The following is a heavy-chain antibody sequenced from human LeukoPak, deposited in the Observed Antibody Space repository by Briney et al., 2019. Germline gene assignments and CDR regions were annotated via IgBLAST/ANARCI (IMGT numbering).Heavy chain of an antibody. Sequence: SETLSLTCTVSGGSISSYYWSWIRQPPGKGLEWIRYIYYSGSTNYNPSLKSRVTISVDTSKNQFSLKLSSVTAADTAVYYCASMVRGVTGHFDYWGQGTLVTVSS. CDR2: IYYSGST. CDR3: ASMVRGVTGHFDY. D-gene: IGHD3-10*01. V-gene: IGHV4-59*08. CDR1: GGSISSYY. J-gene: IGHJ4*02.